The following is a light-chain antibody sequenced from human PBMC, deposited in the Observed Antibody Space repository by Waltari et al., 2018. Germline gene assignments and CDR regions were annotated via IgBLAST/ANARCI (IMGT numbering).Light chain of an antibody. CDR2: KAS. CDR3: QQYNSYPWT. V-gene: IGKV1-5*03. Sequence: DIQMTQSHSTLSASVGDRVTITCRASQSISSWLAWYQQKPGKAPKLLIYKASSLQSGGPSRFSGSGSGTEFTLTISSLQPDDFATYYCQQYNSYPWTFGQGTKVEIK. CDR1: QSISSW. J-gene: IGKJ1*01.